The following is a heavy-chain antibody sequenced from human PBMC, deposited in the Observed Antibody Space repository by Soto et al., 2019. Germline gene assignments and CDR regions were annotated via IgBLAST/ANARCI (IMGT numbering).Heavy chain of an antibody. CDR1: GCSISSYY. Sequence: SETLSLTCTVSGCSISSYYWSWIRQPPGKGLEWIGYIYYSGSTNYNPSLKSRVTISVDTSKNQFSLKLSSVTAADTAVYYCARVGPSSWFYYFDYWGQGTLVTVSS. D-gene: IGHD6-13*01. CDR3: ARVGPSSWFYYFDY. V-gene: IGHV4-59*01. J-gene: IGHJ4*02. CDR2: IYYSGST.